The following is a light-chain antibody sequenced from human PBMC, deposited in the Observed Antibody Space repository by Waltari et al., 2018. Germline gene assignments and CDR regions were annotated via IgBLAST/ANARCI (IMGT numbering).Light chain of an antibody. CDR3: QHYVTLPVT. CDR1: QSVSRT. J-gene: IGKJ1*01. CDR2: GAS. Sequence: TLSCRASQSVSRTLAWHQQKPGQAPSLLIYGASIRATGIPDRFSGSGSGTDFSLTISRLEPEDFAVYYCQHYVTLPVTFGQGTKVEIK. V-gene: IGKV3-20*01.